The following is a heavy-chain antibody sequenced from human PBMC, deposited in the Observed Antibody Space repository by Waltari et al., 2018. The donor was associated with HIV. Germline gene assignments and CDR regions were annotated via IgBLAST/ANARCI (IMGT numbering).Heavy chain of an antibody. Sequence: EVQLVESGGGLVQPGGSLRLSCAATGFTFISYWMSWVRQAPGKGLVWVSRINSDGSSTSYADSVKGRFTISRDNAKNTLYLQMNSLRAEDTAVYYCARNLEVAAAGGGVDYWGQGTLVTVSS. CDR3: ARNLEVAAAGGGVDY. V-gene: IGHV3-74*01. CDR2: INSDGSST. D-gene: IGHD6-13*01. J-gene: IGHJ4*02. CDR1: GFTFISYW.